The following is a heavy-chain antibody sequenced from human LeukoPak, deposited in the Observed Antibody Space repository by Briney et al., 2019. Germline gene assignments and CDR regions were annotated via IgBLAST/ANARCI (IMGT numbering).Heavy chain of an antibody. Sequence: GGSLRLSCAASKFIFSSYVMNWVRHAPGKGLEWVSSISGSGGSTYYADSGKGRLTISKDNSTNTLYLQMNSLRAEDTDVYYCAKEWSSGWFDWGQGTLVTVSS. CDR1: KFIFSSYV. CDR2: ISGSGGST. CDR3: AKEWSSGWFD. V-gene: IGHV3-23*01. D-gene: IGHD6-19*01. J-gene: IGHJ4*02.